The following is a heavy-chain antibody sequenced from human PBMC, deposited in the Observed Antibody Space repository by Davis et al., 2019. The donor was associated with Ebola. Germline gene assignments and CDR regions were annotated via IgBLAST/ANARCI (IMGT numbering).Heavy chain of an antibody. CDR2: ISGSGGST. CDR1: GFTFSSYA. J-gene: IGHJ4*02. Sequence: GESLKISCAAPGFTFSSYAMSWVRQAPGKGLEWVSAISGSGGSTYYADSVKGRFTISRDNSKNTLYLQMNSLRVEDTATYYCAKEQQRDYGVPDYWGQGTLVTVSS. V-gene: IGHV3-23*01. CDR3: AKEQQRDYGVPDY. D-gene: IGHD4-17*01.